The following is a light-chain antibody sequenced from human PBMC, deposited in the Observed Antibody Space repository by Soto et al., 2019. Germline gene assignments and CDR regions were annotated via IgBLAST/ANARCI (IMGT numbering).Light chain of an antibody. Sequence: DIVMTQSPDSLTVSLGERATINCQSSQSVLFSSNNKNYLAWYQQKPRQPPKLLISWASTRESGVPDRFSGSGSGTDFTFTISSLQAEDVAVYYCQQYYNVPWTFGQGTKVDIK. V-gene: IGKV4-1*01. CDR1: QSVLFSSNNKNY. J-gene: IGKJ1*01. CDR2: WAS. CDR3: QQYYNVPWT.